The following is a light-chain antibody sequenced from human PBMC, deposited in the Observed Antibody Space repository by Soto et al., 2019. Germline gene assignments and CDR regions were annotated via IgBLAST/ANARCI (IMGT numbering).Light chain of an antibody. CDR1: SSNIGSNT. Sequence: QSVLTQPPSASGTPGQRVTISCSGSSSNIGSNTVNWYQQLPGTAPKLLIYNNNQRPSGVPDRFSGSKSGTSASLAISELQSEDEADYYCAAWDDSLNGQVFGTGTKVTVL. CDR3: AAWDDSLNGQV. V-gene: IGLV1-44*01. CDR2: NNN. J-gene: IGLJ1*01.